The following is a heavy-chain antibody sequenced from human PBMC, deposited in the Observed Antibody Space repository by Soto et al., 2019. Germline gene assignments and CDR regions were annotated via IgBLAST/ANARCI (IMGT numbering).Heavy chain of an antibody. Sequence: SETLSLTCTVSGGAISRYYWSWIRQSPGKGLEWIGYVFYNGDTNYNPSLKSRVTISVDTSKNQFSLNLTSVTAADTAVYYCERGTSMVKLLFDYWGQGTLVTVSS. J-gene: IGHJ4*02. CDR3: ERGTSMVKLLFDY. CDR1: GGAISRYY. CDR2: VFYNGDT. D-gene: IGHD5-18*01. V-gene: IGHV4-59*01.